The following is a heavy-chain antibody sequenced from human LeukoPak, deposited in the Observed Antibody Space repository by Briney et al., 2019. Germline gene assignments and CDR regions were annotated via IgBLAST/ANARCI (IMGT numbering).Heavy chain of an antibody. J-gene: IGHJ4*02. CDR1: GYSISSGYY. D-gene: IGHD2/OR15-2a*01. V-gene: IGHV4-38-2*02. CDR2: IYYTGST. Sequence: SETLSLTCTVSGYSISSGYYWAWIRQPPGKGLEWLASIYYTGSTYYNPSLRSRVTMSVDTSKNQFSLRLTSVTAADTAVYFCARDRDNRDFDYWGQGTLVPVSS. CDR3: ARDRDNRDFDY.